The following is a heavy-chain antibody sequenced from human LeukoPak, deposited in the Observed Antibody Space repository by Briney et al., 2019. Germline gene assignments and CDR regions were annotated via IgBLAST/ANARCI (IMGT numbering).Heavy chain of an antibody. CDR1: GFTFSSYS. Sequence: GGSLRLSCAASGFTFSSYSMNWVRQAPGKGLEWVSSISSSSSYIYYADSVKGRFTISRDNAKNSLYLQMNSLRAEDTAVYYCARDRNSGYSYGPFDYWGQGTLVTVSS. CDR2: ISSSSSYI. V-gene: IGHV3-21*01. CDR3: ARDRNSGYSYGPFDY. D-gene: IGHD5-18*01. J-gene: IGHJ4*02.